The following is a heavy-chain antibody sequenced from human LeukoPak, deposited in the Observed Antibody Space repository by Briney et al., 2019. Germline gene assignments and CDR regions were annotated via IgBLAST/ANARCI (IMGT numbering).Heavy chain of an antibody. CDR1: GFTFSDYA. CDR2: IGYDGSNK. D-gene: IGHD3-10*01. J-gene: IGHJ3*01. V-gene: IGHV3-33*01. Sequence: GGSLRLSCAASGFTFSDYAMHWVRQAPGKGLEWVAVIGYDGSNKYDADSVKGRFTISRDNSKNMMYLQMNSLRAQDTAVYYCARDRCMGRGVMVGTFDLWGQGTMVTVSS. CDR3: ARDRCMGRGVMVGTFDL.